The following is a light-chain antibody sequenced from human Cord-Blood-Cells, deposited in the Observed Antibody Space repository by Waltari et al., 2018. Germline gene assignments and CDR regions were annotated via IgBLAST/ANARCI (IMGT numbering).Light chain of an antibody. J-gene: IGLJ2*01. Sequence: SYELTQPPSVSVSPGQTASITCSGDKLGDKYACWYQQKPGQSPVLVIYQDSKRPSGIPERFSGSHSGNTATLTISGTQAMDEADYCCQAWDSSTVVFGGGTKLTVL. CDR1: KLGDKY. CDR3: QAWDSSTVV. CDR2: QDS. V-gene: IGLV3-1*01.